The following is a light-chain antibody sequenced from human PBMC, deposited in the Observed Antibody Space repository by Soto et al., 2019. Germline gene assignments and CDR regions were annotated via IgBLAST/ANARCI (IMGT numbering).Light chain of an antibody. Sequence: QSALTQPASVSGSPGQSIVISCTGTSSDVGTYNYVSWYQQHPGKAPKLMVYEVSNRPSGVSHRFSGSKSGNTASLTISGLQAEDEADYYCSSYTSSSTYVFGTGTKVTVL. CDR1: SSDVGTYNY. V-gene: IGLV2-14*01. J-gene: IGLJ1*01. CDR3: SSYTSSSTYV. CDR2: EVS.